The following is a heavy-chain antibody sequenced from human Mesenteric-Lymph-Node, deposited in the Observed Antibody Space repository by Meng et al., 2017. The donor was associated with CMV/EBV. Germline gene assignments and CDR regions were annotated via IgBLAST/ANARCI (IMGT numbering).Heavy chain of an antibody. CDR2: TYYRSKWYN. CDR3: ARDRFFMEVGYYFDY. D-gene: IGHD1-26*01. CDR1: GDSVSSNSAA. J-gene: IGHJ4*02. V-gene: IGHV6-1*01. Sequence: SCAISGDSVSSNSAAWNWTRQSPSRGLEWLGRTYYRSKWYNDYAVSVKSRITINPDTSKNQFSLQLNSVTPEDTAVYYCARDRFFMEVGYYFDYWGQGTLVTVSS.